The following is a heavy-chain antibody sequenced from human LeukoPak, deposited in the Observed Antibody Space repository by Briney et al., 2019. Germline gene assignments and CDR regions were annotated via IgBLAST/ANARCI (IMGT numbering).Heavy chain of an antibody. CDR3: AKRGVVIRVILVGFHKEAYYFDS. CDR1: GITLSNYG. J-gene: IGHJ4*02. D-gene: IGHD3-22*01. Sequence: GGSLRLSCTVSGITLSNYGMSWVRQAPGKGLEWVAGISDSGGRTNYADSVRGRFTISRDNPKNTLYLQMNSLRAEDTAVYFCAKRGVVIRVILVGFHKEAYYFDSWGQGALVTVSS. CDR2: ISDSGGRT. V-gene: IGHV3-23*01.